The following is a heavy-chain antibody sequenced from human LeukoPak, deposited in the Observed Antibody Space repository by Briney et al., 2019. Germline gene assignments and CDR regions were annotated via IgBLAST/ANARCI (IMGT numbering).Heavy chain of an antibody. D-gene: IGHD5-18*01. Sequence: GSSVKVSCKASGGSFNAYAISWVRQAPGQGLEWMGGIIPIFGTSNYAQRLQGRVTISTGESTSTAYMEVSSLRSEDTAIYYCARGLDASMETAYDYWGQRTLVTVSS. CDR2: IIPIFGTS. V-gene: IGHV1-69*05. CDR1: GGSFNAYA. J-gene: IGHJ4*02. CDR3: ARGLDASMETAYDY.